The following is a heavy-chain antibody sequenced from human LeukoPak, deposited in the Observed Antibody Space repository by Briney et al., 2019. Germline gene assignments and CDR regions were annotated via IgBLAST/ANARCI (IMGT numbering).Heavy chain of an antibody. V-gene: IGHV4-30-4*01. Sequence: SQTLSLTCTVPGGSISSCDYYWGWVRQPPGKGLEWIGYIYYSGTTYYSPALKTRLTISRDTSKNQFSLRLSSVTAADTAVYYCARIKSWDWAVPGYFFDXXXQGILVTVSS. CDR3: ARIKSWDWAVPGYFFDX. CDR2: IYYSGTT. CDR1: GGSISSCDYY. D-gene: IGHD3-10*02. J-gene: IGHJ4*02.